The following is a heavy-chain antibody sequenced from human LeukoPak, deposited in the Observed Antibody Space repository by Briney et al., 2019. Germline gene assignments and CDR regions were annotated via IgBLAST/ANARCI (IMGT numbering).Heavy chain of an antibody. CDR2: INWNGGST. CDR1: GFTFDDYG. J-gene: IGHJ6*02. V-gene: IGHV3-20*01. CDR3: GRDGIAAAGSYYYYGMDV. Sequence: GGSLRLSCAASGFTFDDYGMSWVRQAPGKGLEWVSGINWNGGSTGYADSVKGRFTISRDNAKNSLYLQMNSLRAEDAALYHCGRDGIAAAGSYYYYGMDVWGQGTTVTVSS. D-gene: IGHD6-13*01.